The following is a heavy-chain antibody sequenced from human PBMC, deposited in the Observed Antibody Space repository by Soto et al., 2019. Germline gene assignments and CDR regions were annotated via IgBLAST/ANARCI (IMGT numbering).Heavy chain of an antibody. D-gene: IGHD3-10*01. J-gene: IGHJ6*04. CDR2: ISYDGSLK. CDR3: AKDFKVSGSYYGSLNYYYGMDV. CDR1: GFTFSSYG. Sequence: GGSLRLSCVASGFTFSSYGMHWVRQAPGKGLEWVAIISYDGSLKYYADSVKGRFTISRDNSKSALYLQMNSLRPEDTAVYYCAKDFKVSGSYYGSLNYYYGMDVWGKGTTVTVSS. V-gene: IGHV3-30*18.